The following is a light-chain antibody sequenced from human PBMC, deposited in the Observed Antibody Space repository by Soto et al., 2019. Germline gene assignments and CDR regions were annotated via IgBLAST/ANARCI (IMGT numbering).Light chain of an antibody. Sequence: DIQMTQSPSTLSASVGDRVTITCRASQSISSWLAWYQQKPGKATKLLIYEASSLGSGVPSRFSGSGSGTEFTLTISSLQPDDFATYFCQQYRTSWSFGQGTKVEIK. CDR1: QSISSW. CDR2: EAS. CDR3: QQYRTSWS. V-gene: IGKV1-5*03. J-gene: IGKJ1*01.